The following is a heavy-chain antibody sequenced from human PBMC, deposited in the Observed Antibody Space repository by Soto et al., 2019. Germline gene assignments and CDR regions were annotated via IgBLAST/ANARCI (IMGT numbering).Heavy chain of an antibody. J-gene: IGHJ3*02. D-gene: IGHD6-13*01. V-gene: IGHV1-18*01. CDR3: ARDLYSTSWYVRAFDM. CDR2: ISAHNGNT. Sequence: ASVKVSCKASGGTFKSYAISWVRQAPGQGLEWMGWISAHNGNTKYAQKFQGRVTMTRDTSTSTVFLELSSLRSGDTAVYYCARDLYSTSWYVRAFDMWGQGTMVTVSS. CDR1: GGTFKSYA.